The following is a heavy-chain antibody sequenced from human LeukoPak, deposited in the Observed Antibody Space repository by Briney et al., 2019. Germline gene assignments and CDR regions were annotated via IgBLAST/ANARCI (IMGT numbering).Heavy chain of an antibody. V-gene: IGHV3-30-3*01. CDR1: GFTFSSHP. CDR2: ISDDGTNR. CDR3: ARGKFFDI. J-gene: IGHJ3*02. Sequence: GGSLRLSCEASGFTFSSHPVDWVRQAPGKGLEWVAIISDDGTNRYYADSVKGRFTISRDDSNNTVYLQMNSLRVDDTAIYFCARGKFFDIWGQGTMVTVSS.